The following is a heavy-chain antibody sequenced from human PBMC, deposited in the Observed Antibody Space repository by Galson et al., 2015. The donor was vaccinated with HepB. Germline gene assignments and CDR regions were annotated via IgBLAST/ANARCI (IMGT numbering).Heavy chain of an antibody. D-gene: IGHD5-24*01. CDR2: IIPIFGTA. V-gene: IGHV1-69*13. CDR1: GYTFTSYG. CDR3: ARADGLEMATMSY. Sequence: SVKVSCKASGYTFTSYGISWVRQAPGQGLEWMGGIIPIFGTANYAQKFQGRVTITADESTSTAYMELSSLRSEDTAVYYCARADGLEMATMSYWGQGTLVTVSS. J-gene: IGHJ4*02.